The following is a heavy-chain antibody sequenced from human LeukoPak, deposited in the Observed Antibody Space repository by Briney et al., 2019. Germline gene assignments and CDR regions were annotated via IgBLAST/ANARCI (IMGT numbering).Heavy chain of an antibody. Sequence: SVKVSCKASGRTFSSYAISWVRQAPGQGLEWMGGIIPIFGTANYAQKFQGRVTITTDESTSTAYMELSSLRSEDTAVYYCATTYYYDSSGYYSYYFDYWGQGTLVTVSS. CDR2: IIPIFGTA. D-gene: IGHD3-22*01. J-gene: IGHJ4*02. CDR3: ATTYYYDSSGYYSYYFDY. CDR1: GRTFSSYA. V-gene: IGHV1-69*05.